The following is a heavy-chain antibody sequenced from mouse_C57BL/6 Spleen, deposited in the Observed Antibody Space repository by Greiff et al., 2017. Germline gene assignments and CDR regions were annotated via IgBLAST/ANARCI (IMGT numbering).Heavy chain of an antibody. D-gene: IGHD2-4*01. Sequence: DVMLVESGGGLVKPGGSLKLSCAASGFTFSDYGMHWVRQAPEKGLEWVAYISSGSSTIYYADTVKGRFTISRDNAKNTLFLQMTSLRSEDTAMYYCARDGDYDDLDYWGQGTTLTVSS. CDR2: ISSGSSTI. CDR3: ARDGDYDDLDY. CDR1: GFTFSDYG. V-gene: IGHV5-17*01. J-gene: IGHJ2*01.